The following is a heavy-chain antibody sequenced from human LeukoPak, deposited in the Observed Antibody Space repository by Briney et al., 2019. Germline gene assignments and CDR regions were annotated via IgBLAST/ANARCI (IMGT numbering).Heavy chain of an antibody. D-gene: IGHD3-3*01. V-gene: IGHV4-39*01. CDR3: AVLSITIFGVVNYFDY. Sequence: SETLSLTRTVSGGSISSSSYYWGWIRQPPGKGLEWIGSIYYSGSTYYSPSLKSRVTISVDTSKNQFSLKLSSVTAADTAVYYCAVLSITIFGVVNYFDYWGQGTLVTVSS. J-gene: IGHJ4*02. CDR2: IYYSGST. CDR1: GGSISSSSYY.